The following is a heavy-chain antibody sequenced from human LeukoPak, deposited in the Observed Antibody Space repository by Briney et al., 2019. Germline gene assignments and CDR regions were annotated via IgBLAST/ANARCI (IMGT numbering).Heavy chain of an antibody. CDR2: IKQDGSEK. CDR1: GFTFSNYW. V-gene: IGHV3-7*01. J-gene: IGHJ4*02. D-gene: IGHD2-8*02. Sequence: GGSLRLSCAASGFTFSNYWMGWVRQAPGKGLEWVANIKQDGSEKRYVDPVKGRFTISRDNAKNSLYLQMNSLRVEDTAVYYCARAPATNEWRCMDYWGQGTLVTVSS. CDR3: ARAPATNEWRCMDY.